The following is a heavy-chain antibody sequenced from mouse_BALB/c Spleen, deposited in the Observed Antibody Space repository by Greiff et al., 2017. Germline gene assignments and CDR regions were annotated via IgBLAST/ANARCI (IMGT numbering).Heavy chain of an antibody. CDR1: GFNIKDYY. Sequence: EVKLVESGAELVRSGASVKLSCTASGFNIKDYYMHWVKQRPEQGLEWIGWIDPENGDTEYAPKFQGKATMTADTSSNTAYLQLSSLTSEDTAVYYCNNYGNYWFAYWGQGTLVTVSA. J-gene: IGHJ3*01. CDR3: NNYGNYWFAY. CDR2: IDPENGDT. V-gene: IGHV14-4*02. D-gene: IGHD2-1*01.